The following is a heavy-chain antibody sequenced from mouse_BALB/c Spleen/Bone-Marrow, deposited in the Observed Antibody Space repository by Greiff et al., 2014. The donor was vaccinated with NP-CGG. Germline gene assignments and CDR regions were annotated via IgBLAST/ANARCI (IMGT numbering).Heavy chain of an antibody. V-gene: IGHV1S34*01. Sequence: LVKTGASVKISCKASGYSFTGCYMHWVKQSHGKSLEWIGYISCYNGATSYNQKFKGKATFTVDTSSSTAYMQFNSLTSEDSAAYYCARGDGYYVDFDYWGQGTTLTVSS. CDR2: ISCYNGAT. CDR3: ARGDGYYVDFDY. J-gene: IGHJ2*01. D-gene: IGHD2-3*01. CDR1: GYSFTGCY.